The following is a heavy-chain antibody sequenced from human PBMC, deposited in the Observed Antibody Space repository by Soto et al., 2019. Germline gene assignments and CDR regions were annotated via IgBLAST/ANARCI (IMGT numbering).Heavy chain of an antibody. D-gene: IGHD6-19*01. Sequence: QVQLVESGGGVVQPGRSLRLSCAASGFTFSSYGMHWVRQAPGKGLEWVAVISYDGSNKYYADSVKGRFTISRDNSNNTLYLQMNSLRAGDTAVYYCAKDLRIAVVEYYYGMDVWGQGTTVTVSS. CDR3: AKDLRIAVVEYYYGMDV. J-gene: IGHJ6*02. V-gene: IGHV3-30*18. CDR1: GFTFSSYG. CDR2: ISYDGSNK.